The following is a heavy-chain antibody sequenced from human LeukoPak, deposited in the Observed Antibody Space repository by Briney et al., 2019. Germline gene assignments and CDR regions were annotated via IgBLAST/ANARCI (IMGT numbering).Heavy chain of an antibody. J-gene: IGHJ4*02. D-gene: IGHD6-6*01. CDR2: ISWNSGSI. CDR3: AKDPLSSF. CDR1: GFTFDDYA. Sequence: GGSLRLSCAASGFTFDDYAMHWVRQAPGKGLEWVSGISWNSGSIGYADSVKGRFTISRDNSKDTLYLQMNSLRAEDTAVYYCAKDPLSSFWGQGTLVTVSS. V-gene: IGHV3-9*01.